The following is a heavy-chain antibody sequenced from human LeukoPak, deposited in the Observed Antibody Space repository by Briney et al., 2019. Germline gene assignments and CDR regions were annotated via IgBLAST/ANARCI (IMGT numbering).Heavy chain of an antibody. CDR1: GGSISSSSYY. Sequence: SETLSLTCTVSGGSISSSSYYWGWIRQPPGKGLEWIGSIYYSGSTYYNPSLKSRVTISVDTSKNQFSLKLSSVTAADTAVYYCASPIEVAGTLNYWGQGTLVTVSS. V-gene: IGHV4-39*01. D-gene: IGHD6-19*01. J-gene: IGHJ4*02. CDR2: IYYSGST. CDR3: ASPIEVAGTLNY.